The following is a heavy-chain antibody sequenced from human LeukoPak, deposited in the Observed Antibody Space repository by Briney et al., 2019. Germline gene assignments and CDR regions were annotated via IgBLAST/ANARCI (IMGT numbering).Heavy chain of an antibody. CDR1: GFTCDDYG. CDR3: ARPIVGATTDAFDI. Sequence: GGSLRLSCAASGFTCDDYGMSWVRQAPGKGLEWVSGINWNGGSTGYADSVKGRFTISRDNAKNSLYLQMNSLRAEDTALYYCARPIVGATTDAFDIWGQGTMVTVSS. V-gene: IGHV3-20*04. CDR2: INWNGGST. D-gene: IGHD1-26*01. J-gene: IGHJ3*02.